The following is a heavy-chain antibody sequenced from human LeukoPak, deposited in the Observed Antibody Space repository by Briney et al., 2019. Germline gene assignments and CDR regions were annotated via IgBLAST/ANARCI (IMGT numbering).Heavy chain of an antibody. CDR3: ARALYSMTTVTTEYWFDY. Sequence: PSETLSLTCTVSGGSISSGDYYWSWIRQPPGKGLEWIGYIYYSGSTYYSPSLQSRVIISVDTSKNQFSLKLTSVTAADTAVYYCARALYSMTTVTTEYWFDYWGQGTLVTVSS. CDR1: GGSISSGDYY. CDR2: IYYSGST. J-gene: IGHJ4*02. D-gene: IGHD4-17*01. V-gene: IGHV4-30-4*01.